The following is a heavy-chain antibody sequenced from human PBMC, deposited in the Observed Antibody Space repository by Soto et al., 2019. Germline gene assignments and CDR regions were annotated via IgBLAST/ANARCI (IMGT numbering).Heavy chain of an antibody. CDR3: ARGPYSSSSFDY. J-gene: IGHJ4*02. V-gene: IGHV3-33*08. Sequence: RGSLRLSCAASGFTFSSYGMHWVRQAPGKGLEWVAVIWYDGSNKYYADSVKGRFTISRDNSKNTLYLQMNSLRAEDTAVYYCARGPYSSSSFDYWGQGTLVTVSS. CDR2: IWYDGSNK. D-gene: IGHD6-6*01. CDR1: GFTFSSYG.